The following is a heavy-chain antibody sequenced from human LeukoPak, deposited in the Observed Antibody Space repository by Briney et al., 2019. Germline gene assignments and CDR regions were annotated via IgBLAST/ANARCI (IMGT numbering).Heavy chain of an antibody. D-gene: IGHD3-22*01. CDR1: GYTFTSYD. CDR3: ARGLGDSSGYYMSH. J-gene: IGHJ4*02. Sequence: ASVKVSCKVSGYTFTSYDINWVRQATGQGLEWMGWMNPNSGNTGYAQKFQGRVTITRNTSISTAYMELSSLRSEDTAVYYCARGLGDSSGYYMSHWGQGTLVTVSS. V-gene: IGHV1-8*03. CDR2: MNPNSGNT.